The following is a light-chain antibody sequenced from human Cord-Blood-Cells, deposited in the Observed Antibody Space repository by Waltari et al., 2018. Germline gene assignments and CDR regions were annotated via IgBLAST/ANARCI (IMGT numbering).Light chain of an antibody. V-gene: IGLV3-10*01. J-gene: IGLJ2*01. CDR1: ALPTTY. CDR3: YSTDSSGNHRV. CDR2: EDR. Sequence: SYELTQPPSVSVSPGQTARITCPGAALPTTYAYWYQQKSGQAPVLVIYEDRKRPSRIPERFSGSRSGTMATLTISGAQVEDEADYYCYSTDSSGNHRVFGGGTKLTVL.